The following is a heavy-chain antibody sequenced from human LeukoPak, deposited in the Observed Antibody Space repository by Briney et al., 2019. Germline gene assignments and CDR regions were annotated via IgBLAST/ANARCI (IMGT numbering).Heavy chain of an antibody. J-gene: IGHJ6*02. CDR2: ISAYNGNT. V-gene: IGHV1-18*01. Sequence: ASVKVSFKASGYTFTSYGISWVRQAPGQGLEWMGWISAYNGNTNYAQKLQGRVTMTTDTSTSTAYMELRSLRSDDTAVYYCARDRSSSWYPALFYYYYYGMDVWGQGTTVTVSS. D-gene: IGHD6-13*01. CDR3: ARDRSSSWYPALFYYYYYGMDV. CDR1: GYTFTSYG.